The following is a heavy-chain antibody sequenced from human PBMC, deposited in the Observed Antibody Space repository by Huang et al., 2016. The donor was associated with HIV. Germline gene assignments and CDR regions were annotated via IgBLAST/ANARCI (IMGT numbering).Heavy chain of an antibody. CDR2: ISYDGRNK. Sequence: QVQLVESGGGVVQPGRSLRLSCAASGFTFSSYGMHWVRQAPGKGLEWVAVISYDGRNKYYADSVKGRFTSSRDNSKNTLYLQMNSLRAEDTAVYYCAKGPMGGDSSSSGYAYWGQGTLVTVSS. CDR3: AKGPMGGDSSSSGYAY. J-gene: IGHJ4*02. D-gene: IGHD6-13*01. CDR1: GFTFSSYG. V-gene: IGHV3-30*18.